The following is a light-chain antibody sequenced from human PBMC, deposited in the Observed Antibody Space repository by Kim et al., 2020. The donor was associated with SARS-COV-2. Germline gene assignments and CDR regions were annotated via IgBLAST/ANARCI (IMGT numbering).Light chain of an antibody. CDR1: SLRTYY. Sequence: SSELTQDPAVSVALGQTVRITCQGDSLRTYYASWYQQKPGQAPVLVIYGKNNRPSGIPDRFSGSSSGNTASLIITGAQAEDEADYYCNSRDSSGNQWVFG. V-gene: IGLV3-19*01. CDR2: GKN. CDR3: NSRDSSGNQWV. J-gene: IGLJ3*02.